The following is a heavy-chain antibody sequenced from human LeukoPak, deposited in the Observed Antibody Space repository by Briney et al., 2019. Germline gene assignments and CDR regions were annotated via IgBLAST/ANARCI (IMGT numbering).Heavy chain of an antibody. J-gene: IGHJ3*02. CDR2: INPNSGGT. Sequence: GASVKVSCKVSGYTLTELSMHWVRQAPGQGLEWMGWINPNSGGTNYAQKFQGRVTMTRDTSISTAYMELSRLRSDDTAVYYCARVHYDTLGAFDIWGQGTMVTVSS. V-gene: IGHV1-2*02. CDR1: GYTLTELS. D-gene: IGHD3-22*01. CDR3: ARVHYDTLGAFDI.